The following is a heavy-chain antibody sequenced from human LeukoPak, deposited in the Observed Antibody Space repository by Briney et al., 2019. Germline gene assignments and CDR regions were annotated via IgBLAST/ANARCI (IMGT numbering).Heavy chain of an antibody. CDR1: GFTFSNAW. CDR2: IKSKTDGGTT. CDR3: TTSLGIVAEDAFDI. D-gene: IGHD5-12*01. J-gene: IGHJ3*02. V-gene: IGHV3-15*01. Sequence: GGSLRLSCAASGFTFSNAWMSWVRQAPGKGLEWVGRIKSKTDGGTTDYAAPVKGRFTISRDDSKNTLYLQMNSLKTEDTAVYYCTTSLGIVAEDAFDIWGQETMVTVSS.